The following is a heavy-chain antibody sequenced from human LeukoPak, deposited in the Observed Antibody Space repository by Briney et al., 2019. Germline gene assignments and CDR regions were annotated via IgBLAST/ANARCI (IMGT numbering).Heavy chain of an antibody. D-gene: IGHD2-2*01. CDR1: GYTFTGYY. CDR3: ARVRPRYCSSTSCYLVNWFDP. CDR2: INPNSGGT. Sequence: ASVKVSCKASGYTFTGYYMHWVRQAPGQGLEWMGWINPNSGGTNYAQKFQGRVTMTRDTSISTAYMELSRLRSDDTAVYYCARVRPRYCSSTSCYLVNWFDPWGQGTLVTVSS. V-gene: IGHV1-2*02. J-gene: IGHJ5*02.